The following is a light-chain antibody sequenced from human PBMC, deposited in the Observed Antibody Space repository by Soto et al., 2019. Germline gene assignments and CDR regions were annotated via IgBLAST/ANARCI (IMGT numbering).Light chain of an antibody. V-gene: IGLV1-44*01. CDR1: SSNIGRNT. CDR3: AAWDDSLNGHVV. Sequence: QSVLTQPPSASGTPGQRVTMSCAGSSSNIGRNTVNWYHQLPGAAPKLLIYNNYQRPSGVPDRFSGSKSGTSASLAISGLQSEDEADYYCAAWDDSLNGHVVFGGGTKLTVL. J-gene: IGLJ2*01. CDR2: NNY.